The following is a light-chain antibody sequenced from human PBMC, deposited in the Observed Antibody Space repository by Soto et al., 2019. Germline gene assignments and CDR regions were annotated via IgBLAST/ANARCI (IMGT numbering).Light chain of an antibody. CDR3: QQYNNWPPIT. J-gene: IGKJ5*01. CDR2: GAS. V-gene: IGKV3-15*01. CDR1: QSVSSN. Sequence: EIVLTQSPVTLSLSPGQRATLSCRASQSVSSNLAWYQQKPGQAPRLLIYGASTRATGIPARFSGSGSGTEFTLTISSLQSEDFAVYYCQQYNNWPPITFGQGTRLEIK.